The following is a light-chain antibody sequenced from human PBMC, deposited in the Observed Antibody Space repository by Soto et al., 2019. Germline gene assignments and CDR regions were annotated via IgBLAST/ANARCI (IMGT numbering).Light chain of an antibody. Sequence: EIVLTQSPGTLSLSPGERAALSCRASQSVRSGYLAWYQQKPGQTPRLLIYATSRRATGIPDRFSGSGSATDFTLTISRLEPEDFAVYYCQEYGSSQWTFGQGTKVEIK. J-gene: IGKJ1*01. V-gene: IGKV3-20*01. CDR2: ATS. CDR1: QSVRSGY. CDR3: QEYGSSQWT.